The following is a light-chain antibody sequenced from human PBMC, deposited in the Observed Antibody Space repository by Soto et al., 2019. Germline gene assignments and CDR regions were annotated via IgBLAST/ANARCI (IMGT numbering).Light chain of an antibody. V-gene: IGKV3-20*01. Sequence: EIVLTQSPGTLSLSPGERATLSCRASQSVTSTYLAWYQQKPGQAPRLLIYGASKRQSGVPARFSGEGSGTDFTLTISSLEPEDFAVYYCQQFSGSVTFGGGTRVDI. CDR2: GAS. J-gene: IGKJ4*01. CDR1: QSVTSTY. CDR3: QQFSGSVT.